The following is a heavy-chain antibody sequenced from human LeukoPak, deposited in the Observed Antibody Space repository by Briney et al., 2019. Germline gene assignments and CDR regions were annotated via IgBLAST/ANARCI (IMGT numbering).Heavy chain of an antibody. Sequence: SETLSLTCTVSGGSISSYYWSWIRQPPGKGLEWIGYIYYSGSTNCNPSLKSRVTISVDTSKNQFSLKLSSVTAADTAVYYCASTMGNWFDPWGQGTLVTVSS. CDR3: ASTMGNWFDP. D-gene: IGHD1-26*01. J-gene: IGHJ5*02. CDR2: IYYSGST. V-gene: IGHV4-59*01. CDR1: GGSISSYY.